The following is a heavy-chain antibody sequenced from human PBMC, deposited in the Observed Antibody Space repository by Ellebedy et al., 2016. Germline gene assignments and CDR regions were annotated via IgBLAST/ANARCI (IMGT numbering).Heavy chain of an antibody. CDR3: ARDSSGYGYYYYMDV. Sequence: SQTLSLTCXVYGGSFSGYYWTWIRQPAGKGLEWIGRIHTSGSTNYNPSLKSRVTMSVDTSMNQFSLRLSSVTAADTAVYYCARDSSGYGYYYYMDVWGKGTTVTVSS. V-gene: IGHV4-4*07. CDR1: GGSFSGYY. D-gene: IGHD3-22*01. CDR2: IHTSGST. J-gene: IGHJ6*03.